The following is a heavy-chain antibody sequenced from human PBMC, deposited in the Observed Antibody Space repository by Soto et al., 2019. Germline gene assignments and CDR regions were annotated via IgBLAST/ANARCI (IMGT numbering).Heavy chain of an antibody. CDR2: IGIGSSTK. Sequence: GRSLRLSCGVSGCTFGNYGMNRVRQAQGKGLEWVSYIGIGSSTKYYADSVKGRFTISRDNAKNSLYLQMNSLRAEDTAVYYCARDQLYYNDISGRPLNAFDVWGQGTMVTVSS. CDR3: ARDQLYYNDISGRPLNAFDV. D-gene: IGHD3-22*01. CDR1: GCTFGNYG. J-gene: IGHJ3*01. V-gene: IGHV3-48*01.